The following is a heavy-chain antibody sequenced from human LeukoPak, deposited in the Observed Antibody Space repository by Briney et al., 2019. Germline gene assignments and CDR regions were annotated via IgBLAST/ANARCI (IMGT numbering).Heavy chain of an antibody. CDR1: GGSISSYY. J-gene: IGHJ4*02. D-gene: IGHD3-22*01. Sequence: SETLSLTCTVSGGSISSYYWSWIRQPPGKGLEWIGYIYYSGSTNYNPSLKSRVTISVDTSKNQFSLKLSSVTAADTAVYYCARWGPYYYDSSGYPTQNYFDYWGQGTLVTVSS. V-gene: IGHV4-59*12. CDR2: IYYSGST. CDR3: ARWGPYYYDSSGYPTQNYFDY.